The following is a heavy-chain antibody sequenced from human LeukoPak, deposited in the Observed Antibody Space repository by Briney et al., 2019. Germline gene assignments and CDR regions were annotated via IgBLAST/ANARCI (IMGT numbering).Heavy chain of an antibody. Sequence: PGGSLRLSCAASGFTFSSYWMSWVRQAPGKGLEWVANIKQDGSEKYYVDSVKGRFTISRDNAKSSLYLQMNSLRAEDTAVHYCARGYYDILTGYTFDYWGQGTLVTVSS. CDR1: GFTFSSYW. CDR3: ARGYYDILTGYTFDY. J-gene: IGHJ4*02. D-gene: IGHD3-9*01. V-gene: IGHV3-7*03. CDR2: IKQDGSEK.